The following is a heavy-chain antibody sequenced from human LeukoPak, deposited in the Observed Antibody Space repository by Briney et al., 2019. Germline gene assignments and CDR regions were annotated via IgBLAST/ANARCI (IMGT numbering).Heavy chain of an antibody. V-gene: IGHV1-2*02. CDR1: GYTFTRYY. D-gene: IGHD1/OR15-1a*01. CDR3: AGDPKNTYYMDV. CDR2: IDPNNGGT. Sequence: GASVKVSCKASGYTFTRYYIHWVRQAPGQGLEWMGWIDPNNGGTKFAQKFQGQVTMTRDTSISTAYMELSRLRSDDTAVYYCAGDPKNTYYMDVWGKGTTVTVSS. J-gene: IGHJ6*03.